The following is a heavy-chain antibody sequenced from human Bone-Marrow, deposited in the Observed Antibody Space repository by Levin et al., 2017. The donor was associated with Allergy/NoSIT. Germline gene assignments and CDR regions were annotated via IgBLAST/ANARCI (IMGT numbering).Heavy chain of an antibody. V-gene: IGHV3-21*01. CDR3: ARDEILWNDAHDF. CDR2: ISSGSSAI. D-gene: IGHD1-1*01. Sequence: ASVKVSCAASGFSFSIYPMNWVHQAPGKGLEWVSSISSGSSAIYYADSVKGRFTISRDNAKNSVSLQMNSLGAEDTAVYYCARDEILWNDAHDFWGQGTLVTVSS. CDR1: GFSFSIYP. J-gene: IGHJ4*02.